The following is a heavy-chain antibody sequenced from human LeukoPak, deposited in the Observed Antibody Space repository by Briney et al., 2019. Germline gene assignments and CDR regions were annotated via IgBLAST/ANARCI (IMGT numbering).Heavy chain of an antibody. D-gene: IGHD2-2*01. V-gene: IGHV4-34*01. CDR2: INHSGST. CDR3: ARASVVPAAIHYYYYYYGMDV. J-gene: IGHJ6*02. CDR1: GGSFSGYY. Sequence: PSETLSLTCAVYGGSFSGYYWSWIRQPPGKGLEWIGEINHSGSTNYNPSLKSRVTISVDTSKNQFSLKLSSVTAADTAVYYRARASVVPAAIHYYYYYYGMDVWGQGTTVTVSS.